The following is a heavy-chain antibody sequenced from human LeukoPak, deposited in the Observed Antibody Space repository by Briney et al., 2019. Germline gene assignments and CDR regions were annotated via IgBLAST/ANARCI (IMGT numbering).Heavy chain of an antibody. J-gene: IGHJ3*02. CDR3: ARVPYCSGASCYSEAFDI. D-gene: IGHD2-15*01. V-gene: IGHV1-2*02. CDR1: GYTFTGYY. Sequence: ASVKVSCKASGYTFTGYYMHWVRQAPGQGLEWMGWINPNSGGTNYAQKFQGRVTMTRDTSISTAHMELSGLRSDDTAVYYCARVPYCSGASCYSEAFDIWGQGTMVTVSS. CDR2: INPNSGGT.